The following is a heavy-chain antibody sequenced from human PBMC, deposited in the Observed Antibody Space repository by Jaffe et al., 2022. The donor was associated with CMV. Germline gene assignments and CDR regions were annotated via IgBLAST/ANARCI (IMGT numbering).Heavy chain of an antibody. CDR1: GFTFSSYW. CDR3: ARDGFVVVPAAPGAYYYYMDV. V-gene: IGHV3-7*03. J-gene: IGHJ6*03. CDR2: IKQDGSEK. Sequence: EVQLVESGGGLVQPGGSLRLSCAASGFTFSSYWMSWVRQAPGKGLEWVANIKQDGSEKYYVDSVKGRFTISRDNAKNSLYLQMNSLRAEDTAVYYCARDGFVVVPAAPGAYYYYMDVWGKGTTVTVSS. D-gene: IGHD2-2*01.